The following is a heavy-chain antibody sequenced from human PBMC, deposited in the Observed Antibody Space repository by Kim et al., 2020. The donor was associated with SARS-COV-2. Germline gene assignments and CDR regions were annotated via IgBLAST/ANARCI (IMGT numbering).Heavy chain of an antibody. CDR1: GFTFSSYG. CDR3: ARGFRHIWRSYRHDAFDN. Sequence: GGSLRLSCAASGFTFSSYGMNWVRQAPGKGLEWVSCISSSGSSIYYADSVKGRFTISRDNAKNSLYLQMNSLRAEDTAVYYCARGFRHIWRSYRHDAFDNWGQGTMGTVSS. V-gene: IGHV3-21*01. J-gene: IGHJ3*02. D-gene: IGHD3-16*02. CDR2: ISSSGSSI.